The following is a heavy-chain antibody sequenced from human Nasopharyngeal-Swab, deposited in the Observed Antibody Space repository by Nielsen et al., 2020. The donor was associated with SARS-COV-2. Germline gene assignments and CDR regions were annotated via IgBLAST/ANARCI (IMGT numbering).Heavy chain of an antibody. CDR1: GGTFSSYA. Sequence: SVKVSCKASGGTFSSYAISWVRQAPGQGLEWMGGIIPIFGTANYAQKFQGRVTITADESTSTAYMELSSLRSEDTAVYYCARDAELAVAGVYDYYGMDVWGQGTTVTVSS. CDR2: IIPIFGTA. V-gene: IGHV1-69*13. D-gene: IGHD6-19*01. J-gene: IGHJ6*02. CDR3: ARDAELAVAGVYDYYGMDV.